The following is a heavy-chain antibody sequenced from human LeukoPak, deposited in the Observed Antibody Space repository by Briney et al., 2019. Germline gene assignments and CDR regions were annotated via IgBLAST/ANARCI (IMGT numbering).Heavy chain of an antibody. CDR2: INPSGGST. CDR3: ARDGVRSSGWSMPDAFDI. J-gene: IGHJ3*02. Sequence: ASVKVSCRASGYTFTSYYMHWVRQAPGQGLEWMGIINPSGGSTSYAQKFQGRVTMTRDTSTSTVYMELSSLRSEDTAVYYCARDGVRSSGWSMPDAFDIWGQGTMVTVSS. V-gene: IGHV1-46*01. CDR1: GYTFTSYY. D-gene: IGHD6-19*01.